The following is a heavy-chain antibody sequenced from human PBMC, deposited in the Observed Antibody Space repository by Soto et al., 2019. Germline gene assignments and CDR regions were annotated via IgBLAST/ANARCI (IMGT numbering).Heavy chain of an antibody. V-gene: IGHV3-49*03. CDR3: TRDSSWIELWFGSQNX. D-gene: IGHD5-18*01. J-gene: IGHJ4*02. CDR1: GFTFGGYA. Sequence: SLILSVTASGFTFGGYASNWFGQAPGKGLEWVAFIRSKADGGKTEYAASVKGRFTISRDDSNSIAYLKMNSLKTEDTAVYYCTRDSSWIELWFGSQNXWGQGTLVTVSX. CDR2: IRSKADGGKT.